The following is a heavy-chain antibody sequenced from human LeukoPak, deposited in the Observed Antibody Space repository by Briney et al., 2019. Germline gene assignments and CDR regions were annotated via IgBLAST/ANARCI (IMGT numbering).Heavy chain of an antibody. CDR2: ISSSGRTT. CDR3: ARETITRLDY. J-gene: IGHJ4*02. V-gene: IGHV3-48*03. Sequence: PGGSLRLSCAASGFTFDDYGMSWVRQGPGKGLEWVSYISSSGRTTYYADSVKGRFTFSRDNAKNSLFLQMNSLRGEDTAVYYCARETITRLDYWGQGTLVTVSS. CDR1: GFTFDDYG. D-gene: IGHD1-20*01.